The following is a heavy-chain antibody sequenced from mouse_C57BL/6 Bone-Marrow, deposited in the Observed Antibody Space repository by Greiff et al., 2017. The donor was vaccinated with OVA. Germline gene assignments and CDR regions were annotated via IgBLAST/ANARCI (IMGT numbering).Heavy chain of an antibody. Sequence: EVKLVESGGGLVQPGGSLKLSCAASGFTFSDYGMAWVRQAPRKGPEWVAFISNLAYSIYYADTVTGRFTISRENAKNTLYLEMSSLRSEDTAMYYCARRTPYDGYFYFDYGGQGTTLTVSS. J-gene: IGHJ2*01. D-gene: IGHD2-3*01. CDR3: ARRTPYDGYFYFDY. V-gene: IGHV5-15*01. CDR1: GFTFSDYG. CDR2: ISNLAYSI.